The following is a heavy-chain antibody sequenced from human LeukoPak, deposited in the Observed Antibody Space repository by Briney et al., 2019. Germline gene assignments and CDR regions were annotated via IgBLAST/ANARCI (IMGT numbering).Heavy chain of an antibody. V-gene: IGHV3-21*01. Sequence: GGSLRLSCAASGFTFSSYSMNWVRQAPGKGLEWVSSISSSSSYIYYADSVKGRFTISRDNTKNSLYLQMNSLRAEDTAVYYCARGPGANVRGVPIDYWGQGALVTVSS. CDR1: GFTFSSYS. J-gene: IGHJ4*02. CDR3: ARGPGANVRGVPIDY. CDR2: ISSSSSYI. D-gene: IGHD3-10*02.